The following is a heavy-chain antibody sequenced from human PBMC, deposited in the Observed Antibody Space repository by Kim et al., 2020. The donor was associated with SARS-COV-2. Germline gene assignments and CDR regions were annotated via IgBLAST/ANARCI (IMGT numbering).Heavy chain of an antibody. J-gene: IGHJ6*02. CDR3: ARGPRPRYGLDV. V-gene: IGHV4-34*01. Sequence: NYNPSLKSRVTISVDPSKNQFSLKLSSVTAADTAVYYCARGPRPRYGLDVWGQGTTVTVSS. D-gene: IGHD1-1*01.